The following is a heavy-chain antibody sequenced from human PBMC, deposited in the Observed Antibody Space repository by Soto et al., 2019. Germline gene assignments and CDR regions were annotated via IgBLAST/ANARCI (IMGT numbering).Heavy chain of an antibody. V-gene: IGHV3-21*02. Sequence: EVQLVESGGGLVKPGGSLRLSCAASRFTFSNYDMNWVRQPPGKGLEWVSYISSGSSYIYYADSVRGRFTISRDNAKKTLDLQMDSLRADDTAVYYCARLGDFYGSRGHFDYWGQGTLVTVSS. CDR2: ISSGSSYI. J-gene: IGHJ4*02. CDR1: RFTFSNYD. CDR3: ARLGDFYGSRGHFDY. D-gene: IGHD3-10*01.